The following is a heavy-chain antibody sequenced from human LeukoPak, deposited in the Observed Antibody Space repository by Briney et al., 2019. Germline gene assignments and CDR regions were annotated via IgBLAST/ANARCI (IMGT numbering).Heavy chain of an antibody. Sequence: GGSLRLSCAASGFTFSSYGMHWVRQAPGKGLEWVAVIWYDGSNKYYADSVKGRFTISRDNSKNTLYLQVNSLRAEDTAVYYCARNLNRYYYGMDVWGKGTTVTVSS. V-gene: IGHV3-33*01. CDR3: ARNLNRYYYGMDV. CDR1: GFTFSSYG. J-gene: IGHJ6*04. CDR2: IWYDGSNK. D-gene: IGHD2/OR15-2a*01.